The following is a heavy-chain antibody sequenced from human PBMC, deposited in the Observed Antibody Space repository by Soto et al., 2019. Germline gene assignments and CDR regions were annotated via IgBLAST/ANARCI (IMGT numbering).Heavy chain of an antibody. CDR1: GYTFTSYG. Sequence: QVQLVQSGAEVKKPGASVKVSCKASGYTFTSYGISWVRQAPGQGLEWMGWISAYNGNTNYAQKLQGRVTMTTDTVTSTAYMERRSLRSDDTAVYYCARGERGITIFGVVPLGDYWGQGTLVTVSS. CDR2: ISAYNGNT. J-gene: IGHJ4*02. CDR3: ARGERGITIFGVVPLGDY. V-gene: IGHV1-18*04. D-gene: IGHD3-3*01.